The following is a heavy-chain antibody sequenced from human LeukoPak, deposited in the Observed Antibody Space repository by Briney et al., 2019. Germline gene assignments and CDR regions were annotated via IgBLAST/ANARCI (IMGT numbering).Heavy chain of an antibody. Sequence: GSLRLSCAASGFTFSSYEMNWVRQPPGKGLEWIGEINHSGSTNYNPSLKSRVTMSVDTSKNQFSLKLSSVTAADTAVYYCARLGYYDSSGYYEDYWGQGTLVTVSS. CDR3: ARLGYYDSSGYYEDY. CDR1: GFTFSSYE. J-gene: IGHJ4*02. V-gene: IGHV4-34*01. CDR2: INHSGST. D-gene: IGHD3-22*01.